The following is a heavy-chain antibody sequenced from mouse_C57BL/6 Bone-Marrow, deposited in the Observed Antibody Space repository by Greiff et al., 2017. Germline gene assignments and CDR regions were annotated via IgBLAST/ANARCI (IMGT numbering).Heavy chain of an antibody. CDR1: GYAFTNYL. CDR3: ARVGEVLRDYFAY. D-gene: IGHD2-14*01. CDR2: INPGSGGT. V-gene: IGHV1-54*01. Sequence: QVQLQQSGAELVRPGTSVKVSCKASGYAFTNYLIAWVKQRPGQGLEWIGVINPGSGGTNYNEKFKGKATLTADKSSSTAYMQLSSLTSEDSAVYFCARVGEVLRDYFAYWGQGTTVTVSA. J-gene: IGHJ2*01.